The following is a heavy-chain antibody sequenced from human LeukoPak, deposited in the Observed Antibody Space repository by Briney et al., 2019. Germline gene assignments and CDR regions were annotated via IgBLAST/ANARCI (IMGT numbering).Heavy chain of an antibody. D-gene: IGHD4-17*01. V-gene: IGHV3-30*03. CDR3: ASGGAEKNTVTPPLFDY. CDR1: GFTFSSYG. CDR2: ISYDGSNK. Sequence: PGRSLRLSCAASGFTFSSYGMHWVRQAPGKGLEWVAVISYDGSNKYYADSVKGRFTISRDNSKNTLYLQMNSLRAEDTAVYYCASGGAEKNTVTPPLFDYWGQGTLVTVSS. J-gene: IGHJ4*02.